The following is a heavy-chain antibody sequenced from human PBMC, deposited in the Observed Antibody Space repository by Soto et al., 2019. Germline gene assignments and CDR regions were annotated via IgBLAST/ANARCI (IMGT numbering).Heavy chain of an antibody. J-gene: IGHJ6*02. D-gene: IGHD5-12*01. CDR3: ARVLGSGYPYFYYGMDV. CDR1: GFTFSNYW. CDR2: INSDGSST. Sequence: PGGSLRLSCAASGFTFSNYWMHWVRQTPGKGLVWVSHINSDGSSTTYADSVKGRFTTSRDNAQNTLYLQMNSLRAEDSALYYCARVLGSGYPYFYYGMDVWVQGTTVTVSS. V-gene: IGHV3-74*03.